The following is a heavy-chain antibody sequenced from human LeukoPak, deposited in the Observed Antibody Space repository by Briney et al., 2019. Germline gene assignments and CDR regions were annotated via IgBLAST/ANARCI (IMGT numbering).Heavy chain of an antibody. D-gene: IGHD3-3*01. V-gene: IGHV4-61*01. J-gene: IGHJ6*02. CDR3: ARDLRREWQPNRYGMDV. Sequence: SETLSLTCAVSGGSVSSRSYYWSWIRQPPGKGLEWIGYVYYSGSTIYNPSLKSRVTISVDMSKNQFSLRLSSVTAADTAVYYCARDLRREWQPNRYGMDVWGQGTTVTVSS. CDR1: GGSVSSRSYY. CDR2: VYYSGST.